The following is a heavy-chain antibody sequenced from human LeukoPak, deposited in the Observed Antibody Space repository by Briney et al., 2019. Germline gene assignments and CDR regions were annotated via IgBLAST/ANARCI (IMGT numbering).Heavy chain of an antibody. V-gene: IGHV1-18*04. Sequence: ASVKVSCKASGYTFTSYGISWVRQAPGQGLEWMGWISAYNGNTNYAQKLQGRVTMTTDTSTSTAYMELRSLRSDDTAVYYCARDACPYSSSCHVDVWGKGTTVTVSS. J-gene: IGHJ6*04. CDR3: ARDACPYSSSCHVDV. CDR2: ISAYNGNT. CDR1: GYTFTSYG. D-gene: IGHD6-13*01.